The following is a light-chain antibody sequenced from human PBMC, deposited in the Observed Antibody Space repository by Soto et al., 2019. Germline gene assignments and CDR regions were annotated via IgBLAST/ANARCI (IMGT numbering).Light chain of an antibody. CDR2: EVS. Sequence: QSALTQPASVSGSPGQSITISCTGTSSDVGTYNYVSWYQQHPGKAPKLMIYEVSNRPSGVSNRFSGSKSGHAASLTISRLRAEDEADYYCSSYTSSNTVVFGGGTQLTVL. J-gene: IGLJ2*01. CDR1: SSDVGTYNY. V-gene: IGLV2-14*01. CDR3: SSYTSSNTVV.